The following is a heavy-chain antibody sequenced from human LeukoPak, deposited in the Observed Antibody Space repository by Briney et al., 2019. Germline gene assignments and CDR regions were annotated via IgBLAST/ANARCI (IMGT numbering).Heavy chain of an antibody. Sequence: SETLSLTCTVSGGSISSYYWSWIRQPPGKGLEWIGYIYTSGSTNYNPSLKSRVTISVDTSKNQFSLKLSSVTAADTAVYYCARLKDVRVPNMDVWGQGTTVTVSS. V-gene: IGHV4-4*09. CDR1: GGSISSYY. CDR3: ARLKDVRVPNMDV. D-gene: IGHD4/OR15-4a*01. CDR2: IYTSGST. J-gene: IGHJ6*02.